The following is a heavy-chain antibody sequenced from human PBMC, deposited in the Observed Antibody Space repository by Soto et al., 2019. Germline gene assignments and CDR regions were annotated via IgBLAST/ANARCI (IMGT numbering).Heavy chain of an antibody. J-gene: IGHJ5*02. CDR1: GGSISSYY. CDR2: IYYSGST. V-gene: IGHV4-59*01. D-gene: IGHD3-10*01. CDR3: ARDPGSGSYYGWFDP. Sequence: SETLSLTCTVSGGSISSYYWGWIRQPPGKGLEWIGYIYYSGSTNYNPSLNSRVTISVDTSKNQFSLKLSSVTAADTAVYYCARDPGSGSYYGWFDPWGQGTLVTVS.